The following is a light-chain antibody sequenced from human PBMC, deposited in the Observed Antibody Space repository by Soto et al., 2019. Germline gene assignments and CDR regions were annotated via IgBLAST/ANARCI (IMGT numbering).Light chain of an antibody. CDR1: SSDVGGYNY. CDR3: SSYTSSSTLDV. CDR2: EVS. J-gene: IGLJ1*01. Sequence: QSVLTQPASVSGSPGQSITISCTGTSSDVGGYNYVSWYQQHPGKAPKPMIYEVSNRPSGVSNRFSGSKSGNTASLTISGLQAEDGADYYCSSYTSSSTLDVFGTGTKVTVL. V-gene: IGLV2-14*01.